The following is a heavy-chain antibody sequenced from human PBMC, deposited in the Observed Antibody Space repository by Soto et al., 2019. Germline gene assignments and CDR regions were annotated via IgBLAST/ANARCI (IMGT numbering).Heavy chain of an antibody. Sequence: QVQLVESGGGVVQPGRSLRLSCAASGFTFSSYAMHWVRQAPGKGLEWVAVISYDGSNKYYADSVKGRFTISRDNSKNTLDLQMNSLRAEDAAGYYLVRAGRVATSYFDFWGQGTLDTVSS. CDR2: ISYDGSNK. V-gene: IGHV3-30-3*01. CDR3: VRAGRVATSYFDF. CDR1: GFTFSSYA. D-gene: IGHD1-26*01. J-gene: IGHJ4*02.